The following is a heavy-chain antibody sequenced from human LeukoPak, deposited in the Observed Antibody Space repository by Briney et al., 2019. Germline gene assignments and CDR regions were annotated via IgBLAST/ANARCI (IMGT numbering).Heavy chain of an antibody. D-gene: IGHD3-10*01. J-gene: IGHJ4*02. CDR2: IYYRVTS. V-gene: IGHV4-59*01. CDR3: ARAVGGDGSGSL. CDR1: GGSISSYY. Sequence: PSETLSLTCTVSGGSISSYYWSWIRQPPGKGLEWIGYIYYRVTSDYNPSLKSRVTMSVDMSTRQISLKLSSVTAADTAVYCCARAVGGDGSGSLWGPGTLVTVSS.